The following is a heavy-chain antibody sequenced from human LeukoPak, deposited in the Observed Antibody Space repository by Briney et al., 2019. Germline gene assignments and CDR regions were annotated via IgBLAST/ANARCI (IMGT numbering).Heavy chain of an antibody. J-gene: IGHJ3*02. CDR3: AKQKGAYDSSGYYYGARAFDI. V-gene: IGHV3-23*01. CDR2: ISGSGGST. D-gene: IGHD3-22*01. Sequence: GGSLRLSCAASGFTFSSYAMSWVRQAPGKGLEWVSVISGSGGSTYYADSVKGRFTISRDNSKNTLYLQMNSLRAEDTAVYYCAKQKGAYDSSGYYYGARAFDIWGQGTMVTVSS. CDR1: GFTFSSYA.